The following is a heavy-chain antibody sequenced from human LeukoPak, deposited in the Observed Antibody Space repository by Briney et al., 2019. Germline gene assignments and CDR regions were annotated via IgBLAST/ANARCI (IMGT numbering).Heavy chain of an antibody. D-gene: IGHD3-22*01. CDR3: ARSYSSEDY. CDR1: GGSFSGYY. CDR2: INHSGST. V-gene: IGHV4-34*01. J-gene: IGHJ4*02. Sequence: SETLSLTCAVYGGSFSGYYWSWIRQPPGKGLEWIGEINHSGSTNYNPSLKSRVTISVDTSKNQFSLKPSSVTAADTAVYYCARSYSSEDYWGQGTLVTVSS.